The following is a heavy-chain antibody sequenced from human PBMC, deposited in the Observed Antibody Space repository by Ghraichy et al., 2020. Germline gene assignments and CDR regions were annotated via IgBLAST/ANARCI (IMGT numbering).Heavy chain of an antibody. J-gene: IGHJ3*02. CDR2: IYYSGST. CDR3: ARGSAASSPLDAFDI. V-gene: IGHV4-31*02. D-gene: IGHD6-13*01. Sequence: SQTLSLTCTVSGGSISSGGYYWSWIRQHPGKGLEWIGYIYYSGSTSYNPSLKSRVTISVDTSKNQFSLKLSSVTAADTAVYYCARGSAASSPLDAFDIWGQGTMVTVSS. CDR1: GGSISSGGYY.